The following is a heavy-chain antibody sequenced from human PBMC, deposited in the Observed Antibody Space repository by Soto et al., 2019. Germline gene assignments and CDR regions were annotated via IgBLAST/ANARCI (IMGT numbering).Heavy chain of an antibody. J-gene: IGHJ4*02. CDR1: GFTFSGSA. D-gene: IGHD2-15*01. CDR2: IRSKANSYAT. CDR3: TIRGGDVYCSGVSCYRADS. V-gene: IGHV3-73*01. Sequence: EAQLVESGGGLVQPGGSLKLSCVASGFTFSGSAMHWVRQASGKGLEWVGRIRSKANSYATAYAASVKGRFTISRDDSKNMAYLQMNSLKTEVTAVYFCTIRGGDVYCSGVSCYRADSWGQGTMVAFSS.